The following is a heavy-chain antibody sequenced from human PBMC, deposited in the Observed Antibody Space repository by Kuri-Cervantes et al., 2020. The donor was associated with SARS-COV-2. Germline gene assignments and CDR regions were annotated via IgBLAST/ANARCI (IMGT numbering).Heavy chain of an antibody. D-gene: IGHD1-1*01. CDR2: IYSGGST. CDR3: ERVAKSGWNANNWFDP. V-gene: IGHV3-66*01. CDR1: GFTVSSNY. Sequence: GESLKISCAASGFTVSSNYMSWVRQAPGKGLEWVSVIYSGGSTYYAATVKGRFTISRDNSKNTLFLQMNSLRAEDTAVYYCERVAKSGWNANNWFDPWGQGTLVTVSS. J-gene: IGHJ5*02.